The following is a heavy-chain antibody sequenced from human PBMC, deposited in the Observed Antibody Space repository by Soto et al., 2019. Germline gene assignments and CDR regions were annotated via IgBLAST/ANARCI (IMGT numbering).Heavy chain of an antibody. CDR1: GGSISSSSYY. CDR2: IYHSGST. Sequence: SETLSLTCTVSGGSISSSSYYWGWIRQPPGKGLGWIGEIYHSGSTNYNPSLKSRVTISVDTSKNQFSLKLSSVTAADTAVYYCARSDGRYWGQGTLVTVSS. J-gene: IGHJ4*02. CDR3: ARSDGRY. V-gene: IGHV4-39*07.